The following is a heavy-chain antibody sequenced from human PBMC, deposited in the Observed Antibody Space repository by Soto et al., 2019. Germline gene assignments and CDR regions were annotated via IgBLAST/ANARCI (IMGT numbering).Heavy chain of an antibody. D-gene: IGHD3-16*01. CDR3: ARAVGGYWYFAL. V-gene: IGHV1-18*01. CDR2: ISDYTGNT. J-gene: IGHJ2*01. CDR1: GYTFTSYG. Sequence: QVQLVQSGAEVKKPGASVKVSCKASGYTFTSYGISWVRQAPGQRLEGMGWISDYTGNTNYAHKLLGRVTMTPATATGTAYRELRSLRSGDAAGYYCARAVGGYWYFALRGRGNMATVAS.